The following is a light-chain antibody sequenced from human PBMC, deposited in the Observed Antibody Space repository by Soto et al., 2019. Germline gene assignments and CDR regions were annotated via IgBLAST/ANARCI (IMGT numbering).Light chain of an antibody. J-gene: IGLJ3*02. CDR2: EVT. V-gene: IGLV2-8*01. Sequence: QSVLTQPPSASGSLGQSVTISCTGTSSDVGAYNYVSWYQQHAGKAPKLVIYEVTKRPSGVPDRFSGSKSANTASLTVSGLQAEDEADYYCSSFASSNTWVFGGGTKVTVL. CDR3: SSFASSNTWV. CDR1: SSDVGAYNY.